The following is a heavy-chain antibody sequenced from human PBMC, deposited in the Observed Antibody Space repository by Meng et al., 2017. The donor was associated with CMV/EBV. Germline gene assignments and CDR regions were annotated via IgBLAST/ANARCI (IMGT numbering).Heavy chain of an antibody. CDR2: ITSSSNYI. Sequence: GFSVSRYSMDWVRQSPGKGLEWVSSITSSSNYIYYADSVKGRFTISRDNAKDALYLQMNSLRAEDTGVYYCARGEYYYESSGTDYWGQGTLVTVSS. CDR1: GFSVSRYS. D-gene: IGHD3-22*01. V-gene: IGHV3-21*01. J-gene: IGHJ4*02. CDR3: ARGEYYYESSGTDY.